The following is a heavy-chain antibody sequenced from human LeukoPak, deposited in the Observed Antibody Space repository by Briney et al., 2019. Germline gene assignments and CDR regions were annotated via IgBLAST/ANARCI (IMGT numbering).Heavy chain of an antibody. J-gene: IGHJ3*01. CDR1: SGFA. D-gene: IGHD3-22*01. V-gene: IGHV3-20*04. CDR3: ARASYYYDTSGLGAFDV. CDR2: INWNSDRI. Sequence: GGSLRLSCAAFSGFAMSWVRQAPGRGLEWVSGINWNSDRIGYADSVKGRFTISRDNAKNSLYMQMNSVRAEDTALYYCARASYYYDTSGLGAFDVWGQGTTVIVSS.